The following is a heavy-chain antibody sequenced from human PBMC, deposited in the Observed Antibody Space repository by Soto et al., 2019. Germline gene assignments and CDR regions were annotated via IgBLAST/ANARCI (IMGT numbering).Heavy chain of an antibody. V-gene: IGHV1-18*01. CDR1: GYTFTSYG. CDR3: ARDQAYYDFWSGYYYYGMDV. Sequence: QVQLVQSGAEVKKPGASVKVSCKASGYTFTSYGISWVRQAPGQGLEWMGWISAYNGNTNYAQKLQRRVTMTTDTSTSTAYMELRSLRSDDTAVYYCARDQAYYDFWSGYYYYGMDVWGQGTTVTVSS. J-gene: IGHJ6*02. CDR2: ISAYNGNT. D-gene: IGHD3-3*01.